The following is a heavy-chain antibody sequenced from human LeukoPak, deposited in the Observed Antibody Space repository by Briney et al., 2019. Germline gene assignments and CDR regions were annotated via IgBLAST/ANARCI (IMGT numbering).Heavy chain of an antibody. CDR3: ARYVVYGSGKYYFDY. J-gene: IGHJ4*02. CDR2: IFYTGST. V-gene: IGHV4-59*08. CDR1: SGSISGHY. Sequence: SETLSLTCTVSSGSISGHYWSWIRQPPGKTLEWIANIFYTGSTIYNPSLKSRVTISVDTSKNQFSLKLSSVTAADTAVYYCARYVVYGSGKYYFDYWGQGTLVTVSS. D-gene: IGHD3-10*01.